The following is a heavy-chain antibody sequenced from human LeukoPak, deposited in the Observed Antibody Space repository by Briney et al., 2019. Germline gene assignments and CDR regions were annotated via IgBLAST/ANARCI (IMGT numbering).Heavy chain of an antibody. CDR2: IYYSGST. CDR1: GGSISRYY. V-gene: IGHV4-59*01. CDR3: ARIRDSSGYYYVGGAFDI. Sequence: SETLALTCSVSGGSISRYYWSWVRQPPGKGLEWIGYIYYSGSTNYNPSLKSRVTISVDTSKNQFSLKLSSVTAADTAVYYCARIRDSSGYYYVGGAFDIWGQGTMVTVSS. D-gene: IGHD3-22*01. J-gene: IGHJ3*02.